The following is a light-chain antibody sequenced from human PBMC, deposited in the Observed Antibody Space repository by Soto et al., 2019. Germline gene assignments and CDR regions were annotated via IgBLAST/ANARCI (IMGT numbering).Light chain of an antibody. Sequence: QSVLTQAAYLPWLSKQTINIYCAAPASVLGGYAYVSWYQQHPGKSPKVMIYEVSNLPAGVSNRFSGSRSGNTASLTISGLQAEDEADYYCSSFSITSTLYVFGSGTKVTVL. V-gene: IGLV2-14*01. CDR2: EVS. CDR1: ASVLGGYAY. CDR3: SSFSITSTLYV. J-gene: IGLJ1*01.